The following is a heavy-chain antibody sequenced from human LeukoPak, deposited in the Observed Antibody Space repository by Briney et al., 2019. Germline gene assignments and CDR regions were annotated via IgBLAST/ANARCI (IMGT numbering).Heavy chain of an antibody. CDR2: ISGSGGST. Sequence: PGGSLRLSCAASGFTFSSYAMSWVRQAPGKGLEWVSAISGSGGSTYYADSVKGRFTISRDNSKNTLYLQMNSLRAEDTAVYYCARDHGDYTIARGFGFDPWGQGTLVTVSS. D-gene: IGHD4-17*01. J-gene: IGHJ5*02. CDR1: GFTFSSYA. CDR3: ARDHGDYTIARGFGFDP. V-gene: IGHV3-23*01.